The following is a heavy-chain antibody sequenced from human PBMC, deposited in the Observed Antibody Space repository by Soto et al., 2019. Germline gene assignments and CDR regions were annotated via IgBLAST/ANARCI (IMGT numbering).Heavy chain of an antibody. D-gene: IGHD6-19*01. CDR2: ISYSGSSI. V-gene: IGHV3-48*02. J-gene: IGHJ4*02. CDR1: GFTLSSYS. CDR3: ARRYSSGWYHDY. Sequence: EVQLVESGGGLVQPGGSLRLSCAASGFTLSSYSMNWVRQAPGKGLEWVSYISYSGSSIYYADSVKGRFIISRDNAKNSLSLQMNSLRDEDTAVYYCARRYSSGWYHDYWGQGTLVTVSS.